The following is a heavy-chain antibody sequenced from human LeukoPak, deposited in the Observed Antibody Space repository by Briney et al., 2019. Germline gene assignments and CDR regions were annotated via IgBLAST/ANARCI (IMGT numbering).Heavy chain of an antibody. V-gene: IGHV3-69-1*02. CDR2: ISGLSTHI. CDR3: GRAFPPLRTSSAGDL. Sequence: GGSLNLSCSASGFTFSDYDMNWVRRAPGKGLEWVSSISGLSTHIYYGDSVKGRFSISRDNAKNSVYLQMNSLGVEDTAIYYCGRAFPPLRTSSAGDLWGQGILVTVSS. J-gene: IGHJ4*02. D-gene: IGHD3-16*01. CDR1: GFTFSDYD.